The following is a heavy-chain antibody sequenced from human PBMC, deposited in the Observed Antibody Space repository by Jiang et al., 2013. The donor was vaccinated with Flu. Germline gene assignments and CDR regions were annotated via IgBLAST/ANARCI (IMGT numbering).Heavy chain of an antibody. CDR2: IDWDDDK. CDR1: GFSLSTSGMC. CDR3: ARIPYYYDSSGYYLDY. J-gene: IGHJ4*02. D-gene: IGHD3-22*01. Sequence: KPTQTLTLTCTFSGFSLSTSGMCVSWIRQPPGKALEWLARIDWDDDKYYSTSLKTRLTISKDTSKNQVVLTMTNMDPVDTATYYCARIPYYYDSSGYYLDYWGQGTLVTVSS. V-gene: IGHV2-70*11.